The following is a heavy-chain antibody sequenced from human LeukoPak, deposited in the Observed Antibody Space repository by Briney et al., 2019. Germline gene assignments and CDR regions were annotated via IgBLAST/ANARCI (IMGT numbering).Heavy chain of an antibody. CDR3: ARGQYYYGKDV. CDR2: NNWNGCST. CDR1: GFTFDDYG. V-gene: IGHV3-20*04. J-gene: IGHJ6*02. Sequence: PGGSLRLSCAASGFTFDDYGMSWARQAPGKGLEWVSGNNWNGCSTGYADSVKGRFTISRDNAKNSLYLQMNSLRAGDTALYYCARGQYYYGKDVWGQGTTVTVSS.